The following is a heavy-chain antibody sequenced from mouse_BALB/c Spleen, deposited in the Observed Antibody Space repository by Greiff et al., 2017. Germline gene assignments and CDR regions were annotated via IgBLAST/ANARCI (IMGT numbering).Heavy chain of an antibody. CDR3: ARSKREGIYYAMDY. J-gene: IGHJ4*01. D-gene: IGHD1-3*01. CDR1: GDSITSGY. Sequence: EVKLQESGPSLVKPSQTLSLTCSVTGDSITSGYWNWIRKFPGNKLEYMGYISYSGSTYYNPSLKSRISITRDTSKNQYYLQLNSVTTEDTATYYCARSKREGIYYAMDYWGQGTSVTVSS. CDR2: ISYSGST. V-gene: IGHV3-8*02.